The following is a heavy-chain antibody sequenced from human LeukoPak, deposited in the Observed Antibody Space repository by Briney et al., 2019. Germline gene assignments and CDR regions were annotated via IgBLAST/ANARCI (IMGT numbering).Heavy chain of an antibody. J-gene: IGHJ4*02. Sequence: GESLKISCKGSGYSFTSYWIGWVRQMPGKGLEWMGIIYPGDSDTRYSPSFPGQVTISADKSISTAYLQWSSLKASDTAVYYCARGALGYCSSTSCYNFDYWGQGTLVTVSS. CDR1: GYSFTSYW. V-gene: IGHV5-51*01. D-gene: IGHD2-2*01. CDR3: ARGALGYCSSTSCYNFDY. CDR2: IYPGDSDT.